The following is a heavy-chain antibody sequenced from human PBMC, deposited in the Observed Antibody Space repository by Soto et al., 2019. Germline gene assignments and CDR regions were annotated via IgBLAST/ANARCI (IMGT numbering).Heavy chain of an antibody. Sequence: SETLSLTCAVYGGSFSGYYWSWIRQPPGKGLEWIGEINHSGSTNYNPSLKSRVTISVDTSKNQFSLKLSSVTAADTAVYYCARGGYYGSGSYYKWPRDYYMDVWGKGTTVTVSS. V-gene: IGHV4-34*01. CDR3: ARGGYYGSGSYYKWPRDYYMDV. J-gene: IGHJ6*03. CDR2: INHSGST. D-gene: IGHD3-10*01. CDR1: GGSFSGYY.